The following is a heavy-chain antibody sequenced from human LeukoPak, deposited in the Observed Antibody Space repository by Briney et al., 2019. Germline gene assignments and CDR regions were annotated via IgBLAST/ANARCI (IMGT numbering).Heavy chain of an antibody. CDR2: INKDGTAF. J-gene: IGHJ4*02. D-gene: IGHD2-21*01. V-gene: IGHV3-7*01. CDR3: ARDLGYFALDF. CDR1: GFTFSNYW. Sequence: PGESLRLSCVVSGFTFSNYWMNWVRQAPGKGLEWVAIINKDGTAFNYVDSVKGRFTISRDNAKNSLYLQMSSLRAEDTAVYYCARDLGYFALDFWGQGALVTVSS.